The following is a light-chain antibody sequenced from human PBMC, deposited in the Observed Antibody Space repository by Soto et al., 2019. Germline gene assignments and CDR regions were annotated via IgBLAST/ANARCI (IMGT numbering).Light chain of an antibody. CDR1: QSVSSSY. V-gene: IGKV3-20*01. J-gene: IGKJ4*01. CDR3: QQFSSYPLT. CDR2: AAS. Sequence: EIVMTQSPATLSVSPGERATLACRASQSVSSSYLAWYQQKPGQAPRLLIYAASTRATGIPDRFSGGGSGTDFTLTISRLEPEDFAVYYCQQFSSYPLTFGGGTKVDIK.